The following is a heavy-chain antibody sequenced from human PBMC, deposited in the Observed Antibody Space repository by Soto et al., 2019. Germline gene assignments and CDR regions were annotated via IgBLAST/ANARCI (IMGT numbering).Heavy chain of an antibody. J-gene: IGHJ6*02. CDR3: ASGITMVRGATGAYYYYGMDV. Sequence: SVKVSCKASGGTFSSYAISWVRQAPGQGLEWMGGIIPIFGTANYAQKFQGRVTITADESTSTAYMELSSLRSEDTAVYYCASGITMVRGATGAYYYYGMDVWGQGTTVTVSS. V-gene: IGHV1-69*13. D-gene: IGHD3-10*01. CDR2: IIPIFGTA. CDR1: GGTFSSYA.